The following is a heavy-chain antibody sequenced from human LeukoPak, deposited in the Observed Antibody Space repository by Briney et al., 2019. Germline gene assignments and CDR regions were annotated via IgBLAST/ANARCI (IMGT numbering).Heavy chain of an antibody. V-gene: IGHV4-59*12. CDR3: ARDYEGISDALDI. D-gene: IGHD2-15*01. J-gene: IGHJ3*02. Sequence: SETLSLTCTVSGGSISSYYWSWIRQPPGKGLEWIGYIYHSGSTYYNPSLKSRVTISVDRSKNQFSLKLSSVTAADTAVYYCARDYEGISDALDIWGQGTMVTVSS. CDR2: IYHSGST. CDR1: GGSISSYY.